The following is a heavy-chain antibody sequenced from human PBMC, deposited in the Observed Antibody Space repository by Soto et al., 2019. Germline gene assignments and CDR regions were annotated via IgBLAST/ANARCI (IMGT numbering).Heavy chain of an antibody. Sequence: PGGSLRLSCAASGFTFSSYAMSWVRQAPGKGLEWVSAISGSGGSTYYADSVKGRFTISRDNSKNTLYLQMNSLRAEDTAVYYCAREAEYCSSTSCYLGNWFDPWGQGTLVTVSS. D-gene: IGHD2-2*01. CDR2: ISGSGGST. CDR1: GFTFSSYA. V-gene: IGHV3-23*01. J-gene: IGHJ5*02. CDR3: AREAEYCSSTSCYLGNWFDP.